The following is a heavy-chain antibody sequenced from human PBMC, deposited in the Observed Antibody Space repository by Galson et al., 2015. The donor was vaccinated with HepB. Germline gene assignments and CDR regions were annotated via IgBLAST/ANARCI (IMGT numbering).Heavy chain of an antibody. V-gene: IGHV1-58*01. CDR1: GFTFTSSA. CDR2: IVVGSGNT. CDR3: AAVGPGYYDILTGYWRGDYYYMDV. J-gene: IGHJ6*03. Sequence: SVKVSCKASGFTFTSSAVQWVRQARGQRLEWIGWIVVGSGNTNYAQKFQERVTITRDMSTSTAYMELSSLRSEDTAVYYCAAVGPGYYDILTGYWRGDYYYMDVWGKGTTVTVSS. D-gene: IGHD3-9*01.